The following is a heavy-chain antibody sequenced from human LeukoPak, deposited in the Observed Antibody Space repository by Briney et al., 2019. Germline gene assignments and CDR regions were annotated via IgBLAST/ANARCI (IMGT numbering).Heavy chain of an antibody. V-gene: IGHV1-8*01. CDR1: GYTFTSYD. J-gene: IGHJ6*03. Sequence: ASVKVSCKASGYTFTSYDINWVRQATGQGLEWMGWMNPNSGNTGYAQKFQGRVTMTRNTSISTAYMELSSLRSEDTAVYYCASGIRYCSSTSCYARGWNYYYYMDVWGKGTTVTISS. D-gene: IGHD2-2*01. CDR3: ASGIRYCSSTSCYARGWNYYYYMDV. CDR2: MNPNSGNT.